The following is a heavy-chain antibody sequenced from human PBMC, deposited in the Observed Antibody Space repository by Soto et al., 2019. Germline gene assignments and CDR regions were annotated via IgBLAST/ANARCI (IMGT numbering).Heavy chain of an antibody. Sequence: VGSLRLSCAASGFTFSSYSMNWVRQAPGKGLEWVSSISSSSSYIYYADSVKGRFTISRDNAKNSLYLQMNSLRAEDTAVYYCAREEDTAMVTFDYWGQGTLVTVSS. CDR2: ISSSSSYI. J-gene: IGHJ4*02. CDR1: GFTFSSYS. CDR3: AREEDTAMVTFDY. V-gene: IGHV3-21*01. D-gene: IGHD5-18*01.